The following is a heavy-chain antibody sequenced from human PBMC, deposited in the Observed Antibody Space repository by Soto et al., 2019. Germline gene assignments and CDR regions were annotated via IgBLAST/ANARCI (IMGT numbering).Heavy chain of an antibody. Sequence: PSETLSLTCTVSGGSISSGDYYWSWIRQPPGKGLEWIGYIYYSGSTYYNPSLKSRVTISVDTSKNQFSLKLSSLTAADTAVYYCAIDRRWVWSGPYGMDVWGQGTTVTVSS. J-gene: IGHJ6*02. CDR3: AIDRRWVWSGPYGMDV. CDR1: GGSISSGDYY. D-gene: IGHD3-3*01. V-gene: IGHV4-30-4*01. CDR2: IYYSGST.